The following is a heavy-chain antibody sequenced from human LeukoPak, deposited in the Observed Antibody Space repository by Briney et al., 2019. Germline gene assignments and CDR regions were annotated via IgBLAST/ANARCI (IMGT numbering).Heavy chain of an antibody. CDR1: GYILASYG. J-gene: IGHJ4*02. V-gene: IGHV1-18*01. CDR2: ISVFNGNT. D-gene: IGHD6-13*01. CDR3: ARGGPFSSTWYGDF. Sequence: ASVKVSCKASGYILASYGISWVRQAPGQGLEWMGWISVFNGNTNYAQKLQGRVTMTTDTSTSTVYMELKSLRSDDTAVYYCARGGPFSSTWYGDFWGQGTLVTVSS.